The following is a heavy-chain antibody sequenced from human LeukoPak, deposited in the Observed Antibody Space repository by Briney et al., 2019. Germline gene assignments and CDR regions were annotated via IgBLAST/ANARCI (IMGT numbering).Heavy chain of an antibody. D-gene: IGHD2-21*02. CDR1: GFTFSNYF. V-gene: IGHV3-30*04. CDR3: ARERQDTVIHSGAFDI. J-gene: IGHJ3*02. Sequence: GGSLRLSCAASGFTFSNYFMHWVRQAPGKGLEWVADIASDGSHTLYVESVKGRFTISRDNSKNTLYLQMNSLRAEDTAVYFCARERQDTVIHSGAFDIWGQGTMVTVSS. CDR2: IASDGSHT.